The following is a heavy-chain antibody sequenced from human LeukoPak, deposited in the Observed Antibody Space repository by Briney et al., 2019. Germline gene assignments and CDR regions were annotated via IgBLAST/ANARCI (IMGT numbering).Heavy chain of an antibody. CDR1: GFAFSSNW. CDR3: ATSLGPLTEY. J-gene: IGHJ4*02. D-gene: IGHD7-27*01. CDR2: INSGGSDT. Sequence: GGSLRLSCAASGFAFSSNWMHWVRQTPGKGLVWVSRINSGGSDTSYADSVEGRFTISRDNAKNTLYLQMNSLRAEDTAVYYCATSLGPLTEYWGQGTLVTVSS. V-gene: IGHV3-74*01.